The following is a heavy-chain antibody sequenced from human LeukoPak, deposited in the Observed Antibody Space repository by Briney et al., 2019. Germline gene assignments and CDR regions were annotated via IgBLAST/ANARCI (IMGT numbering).Heavy chain of an antibody. CDR3: ARDYDVLTGYQNWFDP. D-gene: IGHD3-9*01. J-gene: IGHJ5*02. CDR1: GYTFTGYY. CDR2: INPNSGGT. Sequence: GASVKVSCKASGYTFTGYYMHWVRQAPGQGLEWMGWINPNSGGTNYAQKFQGRVTMTRDTSISTAYMELSRLRSEDTAVYYCARDYDVLTGYQNWFDPWGQGTLVTVSS. V-gene: IGHV1-2*02.